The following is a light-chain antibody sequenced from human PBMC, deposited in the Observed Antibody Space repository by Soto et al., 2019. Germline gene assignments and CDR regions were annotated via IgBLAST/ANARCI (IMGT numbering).Light chain of an antibody. CDR2: WAS. Sequence: DIVMTQSPDSLAVSLGERATISCKSSQSILNSSNNKNHLAWYQQKSGQPPKLLIYWASTRESGVPDRFSGSGSGTDFTLTISSLQAEDVAAVYYCQQYYAPPYSFGQGTKLEL. J-gene: IGKJ2*03. CDR3: QQYYAPPYS. CDR1: QSILNSSNNKNH. V-gene: IGKV4-1*01.